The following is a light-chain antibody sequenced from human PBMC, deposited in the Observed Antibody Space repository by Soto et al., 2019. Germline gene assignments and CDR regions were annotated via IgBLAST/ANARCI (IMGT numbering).Light chain of an antibody. V-gene: IGKV3-20*01. CDR1: QSVSSSY. J-gene: IGKJ2*03. CDR2: GAS. CDR3: HRYGCSSLYS. Sequence: EIVLTQSPGTLSLSPGERATLSCRASQSVSSSYLGWSQQKPGQAPRLLIYGASSRATGIPDRFSGSGSGRDFALAISRLAPEDFEVEYGHRYGCSSLYSCGQGTMVEVK.